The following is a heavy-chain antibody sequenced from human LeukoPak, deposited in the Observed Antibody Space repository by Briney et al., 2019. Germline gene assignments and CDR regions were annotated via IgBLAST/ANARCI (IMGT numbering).Heavy chain of an antibody. V-gene: IGHV1-69*13. CDR1: GGTFSSYA. CDR3: AQRGYYDSSGYYYPLDY. Sequence: SVKVSCKASGGTFSSYAISWVRQAPGQGLEWMGGIIPIFGTANYAQKFQGRVTITADESTSTAYMELSSLRSEDTAVYYCAQRGYYDSSGYYYPLDYWGQGTLVTVSS. J-gene: IGHJ4*02. D-gene: IGHD3-22*01. CDR2: IIPIFGTA.